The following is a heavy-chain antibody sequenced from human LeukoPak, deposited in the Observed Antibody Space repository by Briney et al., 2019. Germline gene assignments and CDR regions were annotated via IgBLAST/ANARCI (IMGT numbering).Heavy chain of an antibody. J-gene: IGHJ4*02. Sequence: HPSETLSLTCTVSGYSISSGYYWGWIRQPPGKGLEWIGYIYYSGSTNYNPSLKSRVTISVDTSKNQFSLKLSSVTAADTAVYYCARGEGVIVHSTHFDYWGQGTLVTVSS. CDR3: ARGEGVIVHSTHFDY. CDR2: IYYSGST. V-gene: IGHV4-61*01. D-gene: IGHD3-16*02. CDR1: GYSISSGYY.